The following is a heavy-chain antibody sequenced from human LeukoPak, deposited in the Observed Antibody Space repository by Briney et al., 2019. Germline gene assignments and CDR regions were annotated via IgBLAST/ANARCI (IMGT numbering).Heavy chain of an antibody. CDR2: INPNSGGT. Sequence: ASVKVSCKASGYTFTGYYMHWVRQAPGQGLEWMGWINPNSGGTNYAQKFQGRVTMTRDTSISTAYMELSRLRSDDTAVYYCARGGRSIAVAGTSYYYYMDVWGKGTTVTISS. J-gene: IGHJ6*03. V-gene: IGHV1-2*02. CDR3: ARGGRSIAVAGTSYYYYMDV. D-gene: IGHD6-13*01. CDR1: GYTFTGYY.